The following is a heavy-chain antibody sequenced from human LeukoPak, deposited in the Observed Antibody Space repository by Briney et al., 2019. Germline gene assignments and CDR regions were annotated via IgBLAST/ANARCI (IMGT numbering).Heavy chain of an antibody. Sequence: ASVKVSCKASGYTFTGYFLHWVREAPGQGLEWMGRVNPNRGGPNYAHKIQGRVTRTPDTWISTAYMELSRLRSHDTTVYYCARGLTIFGVITHLFGYWAEGTLVTVS. D-gene: IGHD3-3*01. CDR3: ARGLTIFGVITHLFGY. V-gene: IGHV1-2*06. CDR1: GYTFTGYF. CDR2: VNPNRGGP. J-gene: IGHJ4*02.